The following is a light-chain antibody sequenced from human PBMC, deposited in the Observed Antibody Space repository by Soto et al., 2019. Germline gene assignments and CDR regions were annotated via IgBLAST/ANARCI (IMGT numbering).Light chain of an antibody. Sequence: QSVLTQPPSVSGAPGQRVTISCSGSSSNIGAGYDVNWYRQLPGTAPKLLIYGNSDRPSGVPDRFSGSKSGTSASLAITGLQAEDEADYFCQSYERSLRTYVFGTGTKVNVL. CDR1: SSNIGAGYD. V-gene: IGLV1-40*01. J-gene: IGLJ1*01. CDR3: QSYERSLRTYV. CDR2: GNS.